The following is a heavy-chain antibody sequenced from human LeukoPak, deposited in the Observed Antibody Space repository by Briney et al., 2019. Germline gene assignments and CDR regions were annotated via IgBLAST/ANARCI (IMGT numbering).Heavy chain of an antibody. CDR2: IWYDGSNK. CDR3: ARGPDYDFWSGYYVRYYYGMDV. J-gene: IGHJ6*02. D-gene: IGHD3-3*01. V-gene: IGHV3-33*01. Sequence: GRSLRLSCAASGFTCSSYGMHWVRQAPGKGLEWVAVIWYDGSNKYYADSVKGRFTISRDNSKNTLYLQMNSLRAEDTAVYYCARGPDYDFWSGYYVRYYYGMDVWGQGTTVTVSS. CDR1: GFTCSSYG.